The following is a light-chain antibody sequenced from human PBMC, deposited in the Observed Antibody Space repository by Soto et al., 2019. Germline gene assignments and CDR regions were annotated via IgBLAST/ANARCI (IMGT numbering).Light chain of an antibody. CDR3: QQYGSSPPRT. CDR1: QSVSNDF. Sequence: EIVLTQSPGILSLSPGQRVTLSCRASQSVSNDFLAWYQQKPGQAPRLLIYGASTRATDVPDRFSGSGSGADFTLTISRLEPEDFAVYYCQQYGSSPPRTFGQGTKAEMK. CDR2: GAS. V-gene: IGKV3-20*01. J-gene: IGKJ1*01.